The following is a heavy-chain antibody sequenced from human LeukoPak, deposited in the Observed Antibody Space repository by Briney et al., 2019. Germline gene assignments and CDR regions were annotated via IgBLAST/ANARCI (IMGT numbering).Heavy chain of an antibody. J-gene: IGHJ2*01. D-gene: IGHD3/OR15-3a*01. CDR3: ARDLWDSGLDL. CDR1: GFTLSSYE. CDR2: ISLSGTTK. Sequence: GGSLRLSCAASGFTLSSYEMNWVRQAPGKGLEWLAYISLSGTTKYNADSVKGRFTISRDNAKNSLYLQMNGLRDEDTAVYYCARDLWDSGLDLWGRGTLVTVSS. V-gene: IGHV3-48*03.